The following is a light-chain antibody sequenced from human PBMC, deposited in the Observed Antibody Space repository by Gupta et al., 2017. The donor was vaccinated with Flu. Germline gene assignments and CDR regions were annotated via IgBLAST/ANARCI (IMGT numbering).Light chain of an antibody. Sequence: QSITISCTGSYSEVGAYNYVYRYQQHPGKGPKLIIFEVKNRPAGVSTRFSGSKSGNTASLTISGLQAEDDAHYYCSTYTGSRTIFGGGAQLTVL. V-gene: IGLV2-14*01. CDR2: EVK. CDR1: YSEVGAYNY. J-gene: IGLJ2*01. CDR3: STYTGSRTI.